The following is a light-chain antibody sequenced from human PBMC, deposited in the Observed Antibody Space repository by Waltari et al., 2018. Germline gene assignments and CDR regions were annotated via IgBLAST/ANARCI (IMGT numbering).Light chain of an antibody. Sequence: QSALTQPASVSGSPGQSITISCTGTSRDVGFYNYVSWYQQHPGNAPKLMIYDVSERPSGGSNRFSGSKAGSTASLTISGLQAEDEADYYCNSYAGSSSWVFGGGTKLTVL. CDR1: SRDVGFYNY. CDR2: DVS. J-gene: IGLJ3*02. V-gene: IGLV2-14*03. CDR3: NSYAGSSSWV.